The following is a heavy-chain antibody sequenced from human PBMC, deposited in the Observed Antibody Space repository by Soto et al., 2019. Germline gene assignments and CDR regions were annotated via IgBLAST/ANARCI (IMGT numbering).Heavy chain of an antibody. CDR1: GFTFSSYA. D-gene: IGHD3-16*01. Sequence: PGGYLRLSCAASGFTFSSYAMHWVRQAPGKGLERVAVISYDGSNKYYADSVKGRFTISRDNSKNTLYLQMNSLRAEDTAVYYCARAVDRRENYDYVWGSYIDDYFDYWGQGTLVTVSS. V-gene: IGHV3-30-3*01. CDR2: ISYDGSNK. CDR3: ARAVDRRENYDYVWGSYIDDYFDY. J-gene: IGHJ4*02.